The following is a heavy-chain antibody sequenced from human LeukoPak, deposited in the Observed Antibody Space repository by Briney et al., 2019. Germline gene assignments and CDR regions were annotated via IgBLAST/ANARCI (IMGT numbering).Heavy chain of an antibody. V-gene: IGHV3-48*01. J-gene: IGHJ4*02. Sequence: GGALRLSCAAPGFTFSNYNMNWVRQAPGKGVEWVSYISSSSSTIYYADSVKGRFTISRDNAKNSLYLQMNSLRAEDTAVYYCARDGLGGQLPFDYWGQGTLVTVSS. CDR1: GFTFSNYN. CDR3: ARDGLGGQLPFDY. CDR2: ISSSSSTI. D-gene: IGHD2-2*01.